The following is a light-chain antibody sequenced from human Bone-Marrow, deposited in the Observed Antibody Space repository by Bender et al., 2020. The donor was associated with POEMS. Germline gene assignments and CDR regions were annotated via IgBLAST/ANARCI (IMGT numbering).Light chain of an antibody. CDR2: EVN. J-gene: IGLJ1*01. CDR3: CSYAGTSFV. CDR1: STDVGSFNL. V-gene: IGLV2-23*02. Sequence: QSALTQPASVSGSPGQSITISCTGTSTDVGSFNLVSWYQQHPGKAHKLIIFEVNKRPSGVSNRFSGSKSGNTASLTISGLQADDEADYYCCSYAGTSFVFGTGTTVTVL.